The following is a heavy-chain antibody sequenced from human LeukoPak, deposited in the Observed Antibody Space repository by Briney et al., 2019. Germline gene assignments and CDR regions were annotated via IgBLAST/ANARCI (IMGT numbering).Heavy chain of an antibody. J-gene: IGHJ4*02. Sequence: GGSLRLSCAASGFTFSGYWMSWVRQAPGKGLEWVANIKQDGSEKYYVDSVKGRFTISRDNAKNSLYLQMNSLRAEDTAVYYCARDEYGGSGSYYEDYWGQGTLVTVSS. V-gene: IGHV3-7*01. CDR3: ARDEYGGSGSYYEDY. CDR2: IKQDGSEK. CDR1: GFTFSGYW. D-gene: IGHD3-10*01.